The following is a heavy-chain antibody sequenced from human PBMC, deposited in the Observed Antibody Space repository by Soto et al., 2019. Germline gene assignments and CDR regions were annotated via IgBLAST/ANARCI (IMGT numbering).Heavy chain of an antibody. CDR2: IDPKSGDT. J-gene: IGHJ6*02. Sequence: ASVKVSCKTSGYTFTGYYMHWVRQAPGQGREWMGWIDPKSGDTDYAQKFQGWVTMTRDTSMSTVYMEVSRLRSDDTAVYYCARAGPRSAAAGIIYYYYAMDVWGQGXTVTVSS. CDR3: ARAGPRSAAAGIIYYYYAMDV. V-gene: IGHV1-2*04. CDR1: GYTFTGYY. D-gene: IGHD6-13*01.